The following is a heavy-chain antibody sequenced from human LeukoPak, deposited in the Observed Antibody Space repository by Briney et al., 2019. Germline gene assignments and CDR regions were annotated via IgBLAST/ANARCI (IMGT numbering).Heavy chain of an antibody. J-gene: IGHJ4*02. D-gene: IGHD3-16*01. CDR3: AKGLGFPAEGGYYFDY. CDR2: ISGSGGST. V-gene: IGHV3-23*01. CDR1: GFTFSSYA. Sequence: GGSLRLSCAASGFTFSSYAMSWVRQAPGKGLEWVSAISGSGGSTYHADSVKGRFTISRDNSKNTLYLQMNSLRAEDTAVYYCAKGLGFPAEGGYYFDYWGQGTLVTVSS.